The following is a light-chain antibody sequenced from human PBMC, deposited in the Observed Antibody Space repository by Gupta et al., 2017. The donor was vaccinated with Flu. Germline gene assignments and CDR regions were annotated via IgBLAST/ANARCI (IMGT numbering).Light chain of an antibody. Sequence: SAPTQPRPVSGSPGPSVTISCTGTSNDVGGYNRVSWYEQRPGKAPKLILYDVTERPSGVPDRFSGSKSGNTASLTISGLQADDEADYYCSSHAGRVTWVFGTGTTVTVL. J-gene: IGLJ1*01. CDR2: DVT. CDR3: SSHAGRVTWV. V-gene: IGLV2-11*01. CDR1: SNDVGGYNR.